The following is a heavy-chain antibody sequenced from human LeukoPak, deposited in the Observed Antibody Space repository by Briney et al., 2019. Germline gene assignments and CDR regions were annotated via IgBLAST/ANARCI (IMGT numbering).Heavy chain of an antibody. CDR3: AKAQPYMYFYDTSAYSYFDY. Sequence: GGSLRLSCAASGFTFSSYAMSWVRQAPGKGLEWVSVISGSGGSTYYADSVKGRFTISRDNSKNTRYLQMNSLRVEDTAVYYCAKAQPYMYFYDTSAYSYFDYWGQGTLVTVSS. J-gene: IGHJ4*02. D-gene: IGHD3-22*01. CDR2: ISGSGGST. V-gene: IGHV3-23*01. CDR1: GFTFSSYA.